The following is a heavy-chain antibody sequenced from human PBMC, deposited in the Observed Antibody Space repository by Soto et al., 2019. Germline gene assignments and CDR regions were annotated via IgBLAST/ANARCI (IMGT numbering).Heavy chain of an antibody. V-gene: IGHV4-4*07. J-gene: IGHJ2*01. CDR1: GGSISSYY. CDR2: IYTSGCT. Sequence: QVQLQEPGPGLVKPSETLSLNCTVYGGSISSYYWSWIRQPSGKGLEWSGRIYTSGCTNYNPSLKSRVTMSVDTSQNQFSLKLSSVTAAATAVYYCARDRTYHGDYGYWYFDLWGRGTLGTVSS. D-gene: IGHD4-17*01. CDR3: ARDRTYHGDYGYWYFDL.